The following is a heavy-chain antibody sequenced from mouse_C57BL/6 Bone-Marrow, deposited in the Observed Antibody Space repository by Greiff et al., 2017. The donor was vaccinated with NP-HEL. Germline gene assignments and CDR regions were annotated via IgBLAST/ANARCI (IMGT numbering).Heavy chain of an antibody. Sequence: EVMLVESGGDLVKPGGSLKLSCAASGFTFSSYGMSWVRQTPDKRLEWVATISSGGSYTYYPDSVKGRFTISRDNAKNTLYLQMSSLKSEDTAMYYCARRDYGAWFAYWGQGTLVTVSA. D-gene: IGHD1-1*01. J-gene: IGHJ3*01. V-gene: IGHV5-6*01. CDR2: ISSGGSYT. CDR3: ARRDYGAWFAY. CDR1: GFTFSSYG.